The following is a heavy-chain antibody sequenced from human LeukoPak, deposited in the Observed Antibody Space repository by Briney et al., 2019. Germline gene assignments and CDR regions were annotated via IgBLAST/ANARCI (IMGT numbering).Heavy chain of an antibody. CDR2: IRYDGSNK. V-gene: IGHV3-30*02. Sequence: GGSLRLSCAASGFTFSSYGMHWVSQAPGKGLEWVAFIRYDGSNKYYADSVKGRFTISRDNSKNTLYLQMNSLRAEDTAVYYCAILGGYSYGGRYFDYWGQGTPVTVSS. J-gene: IGHJ4*02. CDR1: GFTFSSYG. D-gene: IGHD5-18*01. CDR3: AILGGYSYGGRYFDY.